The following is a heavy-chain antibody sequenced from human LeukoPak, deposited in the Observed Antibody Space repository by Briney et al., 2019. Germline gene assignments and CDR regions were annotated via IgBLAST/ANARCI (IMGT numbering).Heavy chain of an antibody. D-gene: IGHD1-26*01. V-gene: IGHV3-21*01. CDR3: ARRRPLGGATASWFDP. Sequence: PGGSLRLSCAASGFTFSSYSMNWVRQAPGKGLEWVSSISSSSSYIYYADSVKGRFTISRDNSKNTLYLQMNSLRAEDTAVYYCARRRPLGGATASWFDPWGQGTLVTVSS. CDR1: GFTFSSYS. CDR2: ISSSSSYI. J-gene: IGHJ5*02.